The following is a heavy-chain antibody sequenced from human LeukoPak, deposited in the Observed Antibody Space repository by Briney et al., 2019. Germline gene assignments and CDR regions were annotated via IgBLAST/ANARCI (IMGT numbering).Heavy chain of an antibody. D-gene: IGHD3-22*01. CDR1: GFTFSTYS. Sequence: GGSLRLSCVVSGFTFSTYSMNWVRQAPGKGLEWVSYITSSSSTIYYADSVRGRFTISRDNAKNSLYLQMNSLRDEDTAVYYCARVDWMIGAFDIWGQGTMVTVSS. J-gene: IGHJ3*02. V-gene: IGHV3-48*02. CDR3: ARVDWMIGAFDI. CDR2: ITSSSSTI.